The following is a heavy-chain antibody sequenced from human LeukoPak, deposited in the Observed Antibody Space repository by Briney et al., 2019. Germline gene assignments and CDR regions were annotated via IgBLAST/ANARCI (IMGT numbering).Heavy chain of an antibody. CDR1: GGSISGYY. D-gene: IGHD1-7*01. V-gene: IGHV4-4*07. J-gene: IGHJ3*02. CDR2: VYTSGST. Sequence: SETLSLTCSVSGGSISGYYWTWIRQPAGKGLEWIGRVYTSGSTHYNPSLKTRLPMSVDTSKNQFSLKLSSVTAADTAVYYCARLITGTTTALDIWGQGTMVTVSS. CDR3: ARLITGTTTALDI.